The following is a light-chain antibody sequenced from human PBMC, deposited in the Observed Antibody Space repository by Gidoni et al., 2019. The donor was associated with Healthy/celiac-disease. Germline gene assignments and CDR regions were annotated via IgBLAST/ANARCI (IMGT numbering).Light chain of an antibody. V-gene: IGLV1-40*01. J-gene: IGLJ2*01. Sequence: QSVLTQPPSVSGAPGQRVTISCTGSSPNIGAGYDVHWYQQLPGTAPNLLIYGTSNRPSGVPDRFSGSKSGTSASLAITGLQAEDEADYYCQSYDSSLSAYVVFGGGTKLTVL. CDR1: SPNIGAGYD. CDR2: GTS. CDR3: QSYDSSLSAYVV.